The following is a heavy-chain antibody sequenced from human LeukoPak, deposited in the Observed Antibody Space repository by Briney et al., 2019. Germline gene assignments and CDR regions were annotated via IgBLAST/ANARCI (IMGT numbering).Heavy chain of an antibody. D-gene: IGHD3-10*01. CDR1: GGSFSGYY. J-gene: IGHJ6*03. CDR3: ARRMGRRFGERYYYYHYMDV. Sequence: SETLSLTCAIYGGSFSGYYWSWIRQPPGKGLEWIGEIHHSGSTNYNSSLKSRVTISVDTSKNQFSLKLSSVTAADTAVYYCARRMGRRFGERYYYYHYMDVWGKGTTVTISS. CDR2: IHHSGST. V-gene: IGHV4-34*01.